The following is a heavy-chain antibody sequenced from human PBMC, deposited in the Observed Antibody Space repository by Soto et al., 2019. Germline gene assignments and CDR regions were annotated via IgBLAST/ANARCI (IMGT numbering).Heavy chain of an antibody. CDR3: ARERIAAAGTLGYYYYGMDV. J-gene: IGHJ6*02. V-gene: IGHV3-53*01. D-gene: IGHD6-13*01. Sequence: GGSLRLSCAASGFTVSSNYMSWVRQAPGKGLEWVSVIYSGGSTYYADSVKGRFTISRDNSKNTLYLQMNSLRAEDTAVYYCARERIAAAGTLGYYYYGMDVWGQGTTVTVSS. CDR2: IYSGGST. CDR1: GFTVSSNY.